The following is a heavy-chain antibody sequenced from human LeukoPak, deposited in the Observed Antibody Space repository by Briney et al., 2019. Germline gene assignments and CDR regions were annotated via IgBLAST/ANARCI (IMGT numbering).Heavy chain of an antibody. V-gene: IGHV3-7*03. D-gene: IGHD1-26*01. Sequence: GGSLRLSCAASGFTFSSYWMSWVRQAPGKGLEWVANMNEGGSEKYYVDSVKGRFTISRDNAKNSLYLQMNSLRAEDTAVYYCARDSGSYWGGYYFDYWGQGTLVTVSS. J-gene: IGHJ4*02. CDR3: ARDSGSYWGGYYFDY. CDR2: MNEGGSEK. CDR1: GFTFSSYW.